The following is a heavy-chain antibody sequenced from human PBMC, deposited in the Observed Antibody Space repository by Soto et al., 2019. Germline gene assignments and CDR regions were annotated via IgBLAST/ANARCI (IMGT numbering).Heavy chain of an antibody. Sequence: LRLSCAASGFNFGVFGMHWVRQAPGEGLEWLSVLSYEGSEEYYADSVRGRFTISRDNTKNTLFLQMDSLRVDDTGVYYCALTRRSSLLEVAGPGFEYWGQGTLVTVSS. CDR3: ALTRRSSLLEVAGPGFEY. CDR1: GFNFGVFG. V-gene: IGHV3-30*03. J-gene: IGHJ4*02. D-gene: IGHD6-19*01. CDR2: LSYEGSEE.